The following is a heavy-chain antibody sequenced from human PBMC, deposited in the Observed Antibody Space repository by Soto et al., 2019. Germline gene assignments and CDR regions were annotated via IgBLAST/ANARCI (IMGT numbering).Heavy chain of an antibody. V-gene: IGHV3-66*01. CDR3: ARDPWAADY. Sequence: GGSLRLSCAASEFTVSTKYMSWVRQAPGKGLEWVSVIYSGGSTFYADSVRGRFTISRDNSKNTVNLQMNSLSAEDTAVYYCARDPWAADYWGQGTLVTVSS. J-gene: IGHJ4*02. CDR1: EFTVSTKY. CDR2: IYSGGST. D-gene: IGHD3-16*01.